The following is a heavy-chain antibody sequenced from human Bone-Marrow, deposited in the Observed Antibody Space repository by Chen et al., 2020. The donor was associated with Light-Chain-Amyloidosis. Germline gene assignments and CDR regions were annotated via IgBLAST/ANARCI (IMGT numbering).Heavy chain of an antibody. CDR3: AKRGSYYYYGMDV. V-gene: IGHV3-23*01. CDR1: GFTLSNYA. D-gene: IGHD6-19*01. J-gene: IGHJ6*02. CDR2: ISGGDT. Sequence: GSLRLSCAASGFTLSNYAMDWVRQAPGKGLEWVSSISGGDTYNANSVKGRFTVSREDSGNTLYLQMNSLRAEDTAVYYCAKRGSYYYYGMDVWGQGTTVTVSS.